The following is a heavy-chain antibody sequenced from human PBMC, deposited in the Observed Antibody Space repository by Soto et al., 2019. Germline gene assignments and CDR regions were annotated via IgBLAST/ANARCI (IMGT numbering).Heavy chain of an antibody. V-gene: IGHV3-30*18. CDR3: AKARVRIVGANSFDY. J-gene: IGHJ4*02. CDR1: GFTFSNYG. D-gene: IGHD1-26*01. CDR2: KSDDGDKR. Sequence: GGSLRLSCVGSGFTFSNYGMHWVRQPPGKGLEWVALKSDDGDKRYYADSVRGRLIISRDNSKDTLYLQMNSLGPDNTAVYFCAKARVRIVGANSFDYWGQGTPVTVSS.